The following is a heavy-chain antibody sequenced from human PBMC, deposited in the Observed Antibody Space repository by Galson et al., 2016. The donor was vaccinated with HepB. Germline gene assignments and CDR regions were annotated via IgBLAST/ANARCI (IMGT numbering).Heavy chain of an antibody. V-gene: IGHV3-23*01. CDR3: AKDRRWNSGANAYGWFDS. CDR2: INGGGNLP. Sequence: SLRLSCAASGFTFSSNAMSWARQAPGKELEWVSSINGGGNLPYYADSVKGRFTISRDNSRSTLFLQMNSLRSEDPAIYFCAKDRRWNSGANAYGWFDSWGQGALVTVSS. J-gene: IGHJ5*01. D-gene: IGHD4-17*01. CDR1: GFTFSSNA.